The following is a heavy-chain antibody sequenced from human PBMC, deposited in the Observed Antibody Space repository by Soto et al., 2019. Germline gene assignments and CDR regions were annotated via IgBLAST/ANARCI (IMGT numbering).Heavy chain of an antibody. D-gene: IGHD2-2*01. Sequence: SGPTLVNPTQTLTLTCTFSGFSLSTSGVGVGWIRQPPGKALEWLALIYWDDDKRYSPSLKSRLTITKDTSKNQVVLTMTNMDPVDTATYYCAHKNIVVVPAAETYNWFDPWGQATLVTVSS. CDR3: AHKNIVVVPAAETYNWFDP. CDR1: GFSLSTSGVG. V-gene: IGHV2-5*02. J-gene: IGHJ5*02. CDR2: IYWDDDK.